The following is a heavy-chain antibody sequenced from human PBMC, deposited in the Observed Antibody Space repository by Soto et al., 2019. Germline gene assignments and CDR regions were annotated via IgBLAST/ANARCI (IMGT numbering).Heavy chain of an antibody. CDR2: ILNDGSNR. CDR3: ARDDEYSGNGMDV. V-gene: IGHV3-33*01. CDR1: GFTFSNYG. Sequence: HVQLVESGGGVVQPGRSLTLSCAASGFTFSNYGMHWVRQAPGKGLEWVAVILNDGSNRYHADSVKDRFTISRDNSKNTLYLQMNSLRAEDTAVYYCARDDEYSGNGMDVWGQGTTVTVS. D-gene: IGHD3-10*01. J-gene: IGHJ6*02.